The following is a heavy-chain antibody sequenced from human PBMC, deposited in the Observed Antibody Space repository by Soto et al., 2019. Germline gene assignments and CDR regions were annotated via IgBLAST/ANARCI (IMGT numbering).Heavy chain of an antibody. CDR2: MNPNSGNT. D-gene: IGHD2-2*01. CDR3: AGTCTSCYSPLGFYYYYYMDV. J-gene: IGHJ6*03. CDR1: GYTFTSYD. Sequence: ASVKVSCKASGYTFTSYDINWVRQATGQGLEWMGWMNPNSGNTGYAQKFQGRVTRTRNTSISTAYMELRSLRSEDTAVYYCAGTCTSCYSPLGFYYYYYMDVWGKGTTVTVSS. V-gene: IGHV1-8*01.